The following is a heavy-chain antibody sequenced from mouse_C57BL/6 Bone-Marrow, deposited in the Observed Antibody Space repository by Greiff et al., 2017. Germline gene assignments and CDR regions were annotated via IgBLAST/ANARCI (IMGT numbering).Heavy chain of an antibody. D-gene: IGHD1-1*01. J-gene: IGHJ2*01. CDR1: GFTFSSYG. CDR3: ASLHYYGSSYDYFDY. CDR2: ISSGGSYT. V-gene: IGHV5-6*01. Sequence: VQLKESGGDLVKPGGSLKLSCAASGFTFSSYGMSWVRQTPDKRLEWVATISSGGSYTYYPDSVKGRFTISRDNAKNTLYLQMSSLKSEDTAMYYCASLHYYGSSYDYFDYWGQGTTLTVSS.